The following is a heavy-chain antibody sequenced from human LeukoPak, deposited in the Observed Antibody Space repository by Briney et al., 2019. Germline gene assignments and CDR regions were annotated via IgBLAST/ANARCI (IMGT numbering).Heavy chain of an antibody. CDR2: IYHSGST. Sequence: PSQTLSLTCAVSGGSISSGGYSWSWIRQPPGKGLEWIGYIYHSGSTYYNPSLKSRVTISVDRSKNQFSLKLSSVTAADTAVYYCAREEVVVAATPGGDWFDPWGQGTLVTVSS. D-gene: IGHD2-15*01. CDR3: AREEVVVAATPGGDWFDP. CDR1: GGSISSGGYS. J-gene: IGHJ5*02. V-gene: IGHV4-30-2*01.